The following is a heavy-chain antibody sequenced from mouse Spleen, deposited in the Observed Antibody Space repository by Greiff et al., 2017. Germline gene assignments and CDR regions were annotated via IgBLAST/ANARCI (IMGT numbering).Heavy chain of an antibody. CDR2: INPYGGST. CDR1: GFTFTSYA. V-gene: IGHV5-6-2*01. Sequence: EVQRLESGAGLVKPGGSLKLSCAASGFTFTSYAMSWVRQTPEKRLEWVAAINPYGGSTYYTDTFKDRSTFTRDHASNTLYLQMSSLTSEDTALYYCARDREELFDYWGQGTLVTVSA. J-gene: IGHJ3*01. CDR3: ARDREELFDY.